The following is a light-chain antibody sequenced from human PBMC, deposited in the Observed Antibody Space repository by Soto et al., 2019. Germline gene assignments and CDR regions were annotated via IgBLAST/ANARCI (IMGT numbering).Light chain of an antibody. J-gene: IGKJ3*01. CDR3: HQYQSYFLT. CDR1: QSISRS. V-gene: IGKV1-5*01. Sequence: DIQMTQSPSTLSASVGDRVTITCRASQSISRSLAWYQQKSGKAPKLLIYDASSLESGVPSRFSGSGFGTEFTLTISGLQPDDFATYYYHQYQSYFLTFGPGTTVDMK. CDR2: DAS.